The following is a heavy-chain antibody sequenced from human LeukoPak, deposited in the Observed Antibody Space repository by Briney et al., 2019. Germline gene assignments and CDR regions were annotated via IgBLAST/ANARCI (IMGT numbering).Heavy chain of an antibody. J-gene: IGHJ6*02. V-gene: IGHV3-48*03. CDR3: ARDGSGYDYYYYYGMDV. D-gene: IGHD5-12*01. CDR1: GFTFSRYE. Sequence: PGGSLRLSCAASGFTFSRYEMNWVRQAPGKGLEWVSYISSSGSTIYYADSVKGRFTISRDNAKNSLYLQMNSLRAEDTAVYYCARDGSGYDYYYYYGMDVWGQGTTVTVSS. CDR2: ISSSGSTI.